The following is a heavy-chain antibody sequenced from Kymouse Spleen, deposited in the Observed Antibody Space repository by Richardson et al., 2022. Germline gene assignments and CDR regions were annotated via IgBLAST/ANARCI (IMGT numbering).Heavy chain of an antibody. V-gene: IGHV4-39*01. CDR3: ARRRSSSSGGFDY. CDR1: GGSISSSSYY. J-gene: IGHJ4*02. CDR2: IYYSGST. Sequence: QLQLQESGPGLVKPSETLSLTCTVSGGSISSSSYYWGWIRQPPGKGLEWIGSIYYSGSTYYNPSLKSRVTISVDTSKNQFSLKLSSVTAADTAVYYCARRRSSSSGGFDYWGQGTLVTVSS. D-gene: IGHD6-6*01.